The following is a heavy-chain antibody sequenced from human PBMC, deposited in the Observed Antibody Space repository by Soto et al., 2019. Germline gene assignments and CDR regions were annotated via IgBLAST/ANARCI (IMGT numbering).Heavy chain of an antibody. J-gene: IGHJ5*02. D-gene: IGHD1-7*01. V-gene: IGHV4-31*03. CDR2: IYYSGST. Sequence: SETLSLTCTVSGGSISSGGYYWSWIRQHPGKGLEWIGYIYYSGSTYYNPSLKSRVTISVDTSKNQFSLKLSSVTAADTAVYYCARSRSGNWNYAVWFDPWGQGTLVTVSS. CDR3: ARSRSGNWNYAVWFDP. CDR1: GGSISSGGYY.